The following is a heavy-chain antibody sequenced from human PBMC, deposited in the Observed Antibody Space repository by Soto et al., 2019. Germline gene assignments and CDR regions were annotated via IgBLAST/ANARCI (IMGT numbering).Heavy chain of an antibody. Sequence: ETLSLTCAVYGGSFSGYYWSWIRQPPGKGLEWIGEINHSGSTNYNPSLKSRVTISVDTSKNQFSLKLSSVTAADTAVYYCARGGNWGSDDAFDIWGQGTMVTVSS. CDR2: INHSGST. CDR1: GGSFSGYY. V-gene: IGHV4-34*01. D-gene: IGHD7-27*01. J-gene: IGHJ3*02. CDR3: ARGGNWGSDDAFDI.